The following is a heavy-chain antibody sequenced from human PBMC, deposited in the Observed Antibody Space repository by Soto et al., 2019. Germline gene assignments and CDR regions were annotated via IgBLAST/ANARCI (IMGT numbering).Heavy chain of an antibody. V-gene: IGHV1-69*08. J-gene: IGHJ4*02. D-gene: IGHD6-19*01. CDR2: IIPILGIA. Sequence: QVQLVQSGAEVKKPGSSVKVSCKASGGTFSSYTISWVRQAPGQGLEWMGRIIPILGIANYAQKFQGRVTITADKATSTAYMELRSLRSEDTAVYYCARDVAVAAPGYWGQGTLVTVSS. CDR1: GGTFSSYT. CDR3: ARDVAVAAPGY.